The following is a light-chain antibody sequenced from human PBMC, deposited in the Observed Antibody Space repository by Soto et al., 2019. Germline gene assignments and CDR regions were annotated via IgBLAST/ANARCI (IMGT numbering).Light chain of an antibody. CDR2: DVS. J-gene: IGLJ1*01. CDR3: SSYTSSSTLYG. CDR1: SSDVGGYNY. Sequence: QSVLAQPASVSGSPGQSITISCPGTSSDVGGYNYVSWYQQHPGKAPKLMIYDVSNRPSGVSNRFSGSKSGNTASLTISGLQAEDEADYYCSSYTSSSTLYGFGTGTKVTVL. V-gene: IGLV2-14*01.